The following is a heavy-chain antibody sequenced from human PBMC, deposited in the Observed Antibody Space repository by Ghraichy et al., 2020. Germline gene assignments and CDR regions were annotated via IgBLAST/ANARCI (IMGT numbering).Heavy chain of an antibody. Sequence: SETLSLTCPIYSESSRNYYWSWIRQPPGKGLEWIAEINHSGGINYNSTLKSRVTVSLDQSKKQLSLRLTSLTAADTALYFCARGPYYVDFTSYERWFDPWSPGIPVTVSS. D-gene: IGHD3-16*01. CDR1: SESSRNYY. V-gene: IGHV4-34*01. CDR2: INHSGGI. CDR3: ARGPYYVDFTSYERWFDP. J-gene: IGHJ5*02.